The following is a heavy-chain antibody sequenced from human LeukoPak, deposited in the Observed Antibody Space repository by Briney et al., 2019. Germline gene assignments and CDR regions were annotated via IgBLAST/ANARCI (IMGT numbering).Heavy chain of an antibody. CDR3: ARDGAAAVYY. D-gene: IGHD6-13*01. CDR2: ISSSSSYI. CDR1: GFTFSSYS. J-gene: IGHJ4*02. V-gene: IGHV3-21*01. Sequence: AGGSLRLSCAASGFTFSSYSMNWVRQAPGKGLGWVSSISSSSSYIYYADSVKGRFTISRDNAKNSLYLQMNSLRAEDTAVYYCARDGAAAVYYWGQGTLVTVSS.